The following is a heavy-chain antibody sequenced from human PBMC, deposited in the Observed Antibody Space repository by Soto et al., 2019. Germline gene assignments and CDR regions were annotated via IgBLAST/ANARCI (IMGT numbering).Heavy chain of an antibody. CDR1: GGSFSGYY. CDR3: AKPFYGSGLYYFDY. D-gene: IGHD3-10*01. Sequence: SETLSLTCAAYGGSFSGYYWSWIRQPPGKGLEWIGEINHSGSTNYNPSLKSRVTISVDTSKNQFSLKLSSVTAADTAVYYCAKPFYGSGLYYFDYWGQGTLVTVSS. V-gene: IGHV4-34*01. CDR2: INHSGST. J-gene: IGHJ4*02.